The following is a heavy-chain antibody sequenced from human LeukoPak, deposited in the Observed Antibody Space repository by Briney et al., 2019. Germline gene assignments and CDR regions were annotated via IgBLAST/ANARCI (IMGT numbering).Heavy chain of an antibody. Sequence: GGSLRLSCAASGFTFSGSGMHWVRQAPGKGLEWVAVISYDGSNKYYADSVKGRFTISRDNSKNTLNLQMNSLRAEDTAVYYCAKDTAMVFGYFDYWGQGALVTVSS. D-gene: IGHD5-18*01. J-gene: IGHJ4*02. CDR3: AKDTAMVFGYFDY. CDR1: GFTFSGSG. CDR2: ISYDGSNK. V-gene: IGHV3-30*18.